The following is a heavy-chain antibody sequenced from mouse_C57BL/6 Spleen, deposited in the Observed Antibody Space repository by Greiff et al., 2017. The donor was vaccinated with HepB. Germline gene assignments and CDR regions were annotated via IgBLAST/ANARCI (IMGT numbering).Heavy chain of an antibody. CDR1: GYAFTNYL. Sequence: QVHVKQSGAELVRPGTSVKVSCKASGYAFTNYLIEWVKQRPGQGLEWIGVINPGSGGTNYNEKFKGKATLTADKSSSTAYMQLSSLTSEDSAVYFCARGEDGDTWFAYWGQGTLVTVSA. CDR2: INPGSGGT. V-gene: IGHV1-54*01. CDR3: ARGEDGDTWFAY. J-gene: IGHJ3*01. D-gene: IGHD3-3*01.